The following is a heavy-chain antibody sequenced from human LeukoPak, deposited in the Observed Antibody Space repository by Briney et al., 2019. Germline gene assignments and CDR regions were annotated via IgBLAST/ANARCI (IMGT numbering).Heavy chain of an antibody. CDR3: ARGATIRISYFDY. Sequence: GGSLRLSCAASGFTFSRYEMNWVRQAPGKGQEWVSYISSGGSTKYYADSVKGRFTISRDNAKNSLYLQMNSLRAEDTAVYYCARGATIRISYFDYWGQGTLVTVSS. V-gene: IGHV3-48*03. CDR2: ISSGGSTK. D-gene: IGHD5-12*01. CDR1: GFTFSRYE. J-gene: IGHJ4*02.